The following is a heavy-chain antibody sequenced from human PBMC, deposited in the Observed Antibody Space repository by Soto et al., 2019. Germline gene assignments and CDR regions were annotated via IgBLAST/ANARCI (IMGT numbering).Heavy chain of an antibody. V-gene: IGHV3-23*01. CDR1: GFTFSSYA. CDR3: AKGYYDFWSGYYYFDY. D-gene: IGHD3-3*01. J-gene: IGHJ4*02. CDR2: ISGSGGST. Sequence: EVQLLESGGGLVQPGGSRRLSCAASGFTFSSYAMSWVRQAPGKGLEWVSAISGSGGSTYYADSVKGRFTISRDNSKNTLYLQMNSLRAEDTAVYYCAKGYYDFWSGYYYFDYWGQGTLVTVSS.